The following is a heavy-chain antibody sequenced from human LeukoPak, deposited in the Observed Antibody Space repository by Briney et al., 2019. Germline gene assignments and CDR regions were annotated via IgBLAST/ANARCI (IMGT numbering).Heavy chain of an antibody. V-gene: IGHV4-31*03. CDR3: AGATEGFGELFPD. J-gene: IGHJ4*02. Sequence: SQTLSLTCTVSGGSISSGGYYWSWIRQHPGKGLEWIGYIYYSGSTYYNPSLKSRVTISVDTSKNQFSLKLSSVTAADTAVYYCAGATEGFGELFPDWGQGTLVTVSS. CDR2: IYYSGST. D-gene: IGHD3-10*01. CDR1: GGSISSGGYY.